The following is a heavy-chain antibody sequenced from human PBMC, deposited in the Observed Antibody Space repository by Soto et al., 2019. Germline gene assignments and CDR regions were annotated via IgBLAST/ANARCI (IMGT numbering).Heavy chain of an antibody. CDR2: IYYSGST. CDR1: GGSVSSGSYY. D-gene: IGHD2-15*01. Sequence: SETLSLTCTVSGGSVSSGSYYWSWIRQPPGKGLEWIGYIYYSGSTNYNPSLKSRVTISVDTSKNQFSLKLSSVTAADTAVYYCASVGFGGWFDPWGQGTLVTVSS. V-gene: IGHV4-61*01. J-gene: IGHJ5*02. CDR3: ASVGFGGWFDP.